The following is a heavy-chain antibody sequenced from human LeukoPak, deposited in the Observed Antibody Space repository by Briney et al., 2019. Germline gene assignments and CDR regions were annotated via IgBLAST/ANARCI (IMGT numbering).Heavy chain of an antibody. D-gene: IGHD3-22*01. Sequence: GESLQISCKASGYSFTNYWIAWVRQMPGKGLEWMGIIYPGDSDTRYSPSFQGQVTISADKSISTAYLQWSSLKASDTAMYYCARHYYGSSGYFNWNYWGQGTLVTVSS. CDR3: ARHYYGSSGYFNWNY. CDR1: GYSFTNYW. V-gene: IGHV5-51*01. CDR2: IYPGDSDT. J-gene: IGHJ4*02.